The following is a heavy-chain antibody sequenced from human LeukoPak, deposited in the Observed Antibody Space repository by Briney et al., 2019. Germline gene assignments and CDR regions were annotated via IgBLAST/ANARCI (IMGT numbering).Heavy chain of an antibody. Sequence: GGSLRLSCAASGLTFSGYDMHWVRQAPGKGLEWVAVVSYDGADKYYADSVKGRFTFSRDNSKNTLYLQMNSLRAEDTAVYYCAKEYCSNSVCHSLDYWGQGTLVTVSS. J-gene: IGHJ4*02. CDR1: GLTFSGYD. CDR3: AKEYCSNSVCHSLDY. D-gene: IGHD2-8*01. V-gene: IGHV3-30*18. CDR2: VSYDGADK.